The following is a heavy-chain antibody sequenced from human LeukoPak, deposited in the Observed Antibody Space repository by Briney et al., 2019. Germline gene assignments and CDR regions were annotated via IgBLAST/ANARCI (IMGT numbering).Heavy chain of an antibody. CDR2: IYTSGST. V-gene: IGHV4-4*07. Sequence: SETLSLTCTVSGGSISSYYWSWIRQPAGKGLEWIGRIYTSGSTNYSPSLKSRVTMSVDTSKNQFSLKLSSVTAADTAVYYCARDCSGGSCYRAFDIWGQGTMVTVSS. CDR1: GGSISSYY. CDR3: ARDCSGGSCYRAFDI. D-gene: IGHD2-15*01. J-gene: IGHJ3*02.